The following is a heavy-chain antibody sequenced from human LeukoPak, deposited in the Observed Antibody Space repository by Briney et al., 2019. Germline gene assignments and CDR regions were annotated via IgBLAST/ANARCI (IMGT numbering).Heavy chain of an antibody. CDR1: GYTFTSYY. D-gene: IGHD6-6*01. V-gene: IGHV1-2*02. CDR3: ATDLGVYSSSSRWFDP. CDR2: INPNSGGT. J-gene: IGHJ5*02. Sequence: ASVKVSCKASGYTFTSYYMHWVRQAPGQGLEWMGWINPNSGGTNYAQKFQGRVTMTEDTSTDTAYMELSSLRSEDTAVYYCATDLGVYSSSSRWFDPWGQGTLVTVSS.